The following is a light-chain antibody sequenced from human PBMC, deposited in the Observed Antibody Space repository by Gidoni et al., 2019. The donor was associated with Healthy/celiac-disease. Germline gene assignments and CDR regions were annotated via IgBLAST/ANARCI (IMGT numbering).Light chain of an antibody. CDR2: AAS. J-gene: IGKJ3*01. CDR3: QQSYSTPFT. V-gene: IGKV1-39*01. Sequence: DIQMTQSPSSLSASVGDRVCITCRASQSISSYLNWYQQKPGKAPKLLIYAASSLQSGVPSRFSGSGSGTDFTLTISSLQPEDFATYYCQQSYSTPFTFXPXTKVXIK. CDR1: QSISSY.